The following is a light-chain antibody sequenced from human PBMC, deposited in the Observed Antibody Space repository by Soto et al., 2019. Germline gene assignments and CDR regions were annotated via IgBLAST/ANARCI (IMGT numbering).Light chain of an antibody. J-gene: IGLJ3*02. CDR3: QSYDNSLSVGV. Sequence: QLVLTQPPSVSGAPGQRVTISCTGRRSNIGAGYAVHWYQQLPGASPKLLIYENTYRPSGVPDRFSGSKSGTSASLAISGLRAEDEADYCQSYDNSLSVGVFGGGTKLTVL. CDR2: ENT. V-gene: IGLV1-40*01. CDR1: RSNIGAGYA.